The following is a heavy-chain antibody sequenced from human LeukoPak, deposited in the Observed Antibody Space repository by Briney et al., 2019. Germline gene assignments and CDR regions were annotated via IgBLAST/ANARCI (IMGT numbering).Heavy chain of an antibody. D-gene: IGHD5-18*01. V-gene: IGHV4-39*01. CDR2: IYYSGNN. CDR3: ARQYPALNFDY. Sequence: SETLSLTCTVSGGSISSSSYYWGWIRQPPAKGLECIACIYYSGNNYYNPCLKSRVTISVDTSKNQFSLKLSSVTAADTAVYYCARQYPALNFDYWGQGTLVTVSS. CDR1: GGSISSSSYY. J-gene: IGHJ4*01.